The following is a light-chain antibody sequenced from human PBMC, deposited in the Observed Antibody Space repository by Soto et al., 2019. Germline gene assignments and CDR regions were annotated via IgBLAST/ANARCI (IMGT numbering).Light chain of an antibody. CDR1: QSVSSSF. CDR2: GAS. V-gene: IGKV3-20*01. J-gene: IGKJ5*01. Sequence: EIVLTQSPGTLSLSPGERGTLSCRASQSVSSSFLAWYQQKPGQTPRLLIYGASTRATGIPDRFSGSGSGTDFTLTISRLEPEDFAVYYCQQYGSSPITFGQGTRLEIK. CDR3: QQYGSSPIT.